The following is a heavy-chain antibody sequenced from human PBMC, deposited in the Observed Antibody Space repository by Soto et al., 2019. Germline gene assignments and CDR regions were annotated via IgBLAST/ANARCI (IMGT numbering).Heavy chain of an antibody. Sequence: QVQLVQSGAEVKKPGSSVKVSCKASGGTFSSYAISWVRQAPGQGLEWMGGIIPIFGTANYAEKFQGRVTSTAHAATRPAYMERSRQRCEDTAVYYCARGGAAAGRGEIGYWGQGLLVTVPS. D-gene: IGHD6-13*01. J-gene: IGHJ4*02. CDR3: ARGGAAAGRGEIGY. CDR2: IIPIFGTA. V-gene: IGHV1-69*12. CDR1: GGTFSSYA.